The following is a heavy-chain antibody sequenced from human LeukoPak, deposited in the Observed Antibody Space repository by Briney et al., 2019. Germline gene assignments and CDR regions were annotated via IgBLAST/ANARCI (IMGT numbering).Heavy chain of an antibody. CDR3: ARLGIDYDILTGYIPDAFDI. CDR1: GRSISSVDYC. CDR2: IYYSGIT. J-gene: IGHJ3*02. Sequence: SQTLSLTCAVSGRSISSVDYCWRWLRQPPGTGLEWIVYIYYSGITYYNPSLKSRVTISVDTSKNQFSLKLSSVTAADTAVYYCARLGIDYDILTGYIPDAFDIWGQGTMVTVSS. D-gene: IGHD3-9*01. V-gene: IGHV4-30-4*01.